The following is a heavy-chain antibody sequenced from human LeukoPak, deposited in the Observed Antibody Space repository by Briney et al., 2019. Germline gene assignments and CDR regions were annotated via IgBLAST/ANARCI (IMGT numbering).Heavy chain of an antibody. CDR1: GFTFSTKS. V-gene: IGHV3-48*02. CDR2: ITGDSSTT. J-gene: IGHJ4*02. CDR3: ASRDYFDY. Sequence: PGQSLRLSCAVSGFTFSTKSMNWVRPAAGNGLEWVSYITGDSSTTYYADSMKGRSTISRDNAKNSLYLQMNSLRYEDTAVYDCASRDYFDYWGQGTLVTVSS.